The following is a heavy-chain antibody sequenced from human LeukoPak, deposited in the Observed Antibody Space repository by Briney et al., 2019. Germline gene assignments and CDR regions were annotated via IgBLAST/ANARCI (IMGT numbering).Heavy chain of an antibody. CDR1: GYTFTDYY. CDR3: ATDLLTGDDWYFDL. D-gene: IGHD7-27*01. CDR2: VDPEDGET. Sequence: ASVKVSCKVSGYTFTDYYMHWVQQAPGKGLEWMGLVDPEDGETIYAEKFQGRVTITADTSTDTAYMELSSLRSEDTAVYYCATDLLTGDDWYFDLWCRGTLVTVSS. J-gene: IGHJ2*01. V-gene: IGHV1-69-2*01.